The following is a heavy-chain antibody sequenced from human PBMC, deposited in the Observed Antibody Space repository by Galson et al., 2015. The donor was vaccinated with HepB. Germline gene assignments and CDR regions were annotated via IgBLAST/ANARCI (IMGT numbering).Heavy chain of an antibody. V-gene: IGHV3-30*18. CDR3: VNLYSGGYSGYDYYYYGMDV. J-gene: IGHJ6*01. CDR1: GFSFSSYT. CDR2: ISYDGSNK. Sequence: SLRLSCAASGFSFSSYTMNWIRQTPGKGLEWVAVISYDGSNKYYADSVRGRFTISRDNSKNTLYLQMNSLRDEDTAVYYCVNLYSGGYSGYDYYYYGMDVWGQGTTVTVSS. D-gene: IGHD5-12*01.